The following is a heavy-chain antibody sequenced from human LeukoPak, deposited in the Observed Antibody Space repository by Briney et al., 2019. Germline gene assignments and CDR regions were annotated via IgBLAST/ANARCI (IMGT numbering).Heavy chain of an antibody. V-gene: IGHV4-38-2*02. Sequence: NPSETLSLTCTVSGYSISSGYYWGWSRQPPGEGLEWIGIIYHSGTTYYNPSLKSRVTISVDTSKNHFSLKLSSVTAADTALYYCARGEYYDSSGQYYFDYRGQGTLVTVSS. CDR2: IYHSGTT. CDR1: GYSISSGYY. D-gene: IGHD3-22*01. J-gene: IGHJ4*02. CDR3: ARGEYYDSSGQYYFDY.